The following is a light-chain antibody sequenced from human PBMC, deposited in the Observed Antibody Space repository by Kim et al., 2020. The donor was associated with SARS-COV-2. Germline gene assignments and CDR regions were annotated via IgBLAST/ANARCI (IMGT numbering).Light chain of an antibody. CDR2: KAS. J-gene: IGKJ4*01. Sequence: DIQMIQSPSMLSASVGDRVTITCRASQSISSWLAWYHQKPGKAPKLLIYKASSLESGVPSRFSGSGSGTEFTLTITSLQPDDFVTYYCQQYNSYPLSFGGGTKLEI. V-gene: IGKV1-5*03. CDR1: QSISSW. CDR3: QQYNSYPLS.